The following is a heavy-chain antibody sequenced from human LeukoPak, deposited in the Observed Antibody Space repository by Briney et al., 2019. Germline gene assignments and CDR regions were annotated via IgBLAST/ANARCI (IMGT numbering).Heavy chain of an antibody. J-gene: IGHJ4*02. CDR3: AKRAPRYYFDY. CDR1: GFTFNYYA. CDR2: ISGCGGST. V-gene: IGHV3-23*01. Sequence: GGSLRLSCAASGFTFNYYAMHWVRQAPGKGLEGVSAISGCGGSTYYADSVKGRFTISRDNSKNTLYLQMNSLRAEDTAVYYCAKRAPRYYFDYWGQGTLVTVSS.